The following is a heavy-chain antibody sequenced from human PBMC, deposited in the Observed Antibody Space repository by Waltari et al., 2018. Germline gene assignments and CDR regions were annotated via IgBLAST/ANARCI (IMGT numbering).Heavy chain of an antibody. CDR2: IYHSGST. D-gene: IGHD6-25*01. Sequence: QVQLQESGPGLVKPSETLSLTCNVSGGSINNYYWTWIRQPPGKGLDWVGYIYHSGSTNYNPSLNSRVTMSVATSKKQFSLTLRSVTAADTAVYYCARAKGGLAPGGDGSYFYYYMDVWGKGTTVTVSS. CDR3: ARAKGGLAPGGDGSYFYYYMDV. J-gene: IGHJ6*03. V-gene: IGHV4-59*01. CDR1: GGSINNYY.